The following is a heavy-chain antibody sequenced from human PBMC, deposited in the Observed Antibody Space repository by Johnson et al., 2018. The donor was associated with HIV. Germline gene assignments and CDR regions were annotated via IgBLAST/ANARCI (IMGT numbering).Heavy chain of an antibody. J-gene: IGHJ3*02. V-gene: IGHV3-9*01. D-gene: IGHD5-18*01. CDR2: ISWNSGSI. CDR1: GFTFDDYA. CDR3: ARADTAMVRGAFDI. Sequence: VQLVESGGGLIQPGGSLRLSCAASGFTFDDYAMHWVRQAPGKGLEWVSGISWNSGSIGYADSVKGRFTISRDNAKNSLYLQMNRLRAEDTALYYCARADTAMVRGAFDIWGQGTMVTVSS.